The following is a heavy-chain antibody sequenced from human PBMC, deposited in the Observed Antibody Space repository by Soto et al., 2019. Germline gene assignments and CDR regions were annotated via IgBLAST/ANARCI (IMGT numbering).Heavy chain of an antibody. D-gene: IGHD2-15*01. V-gene: IGHV3-23*01. Sequence: GSLTISGAASGITVSSYAMSWVRQAPGKGLKWVSAVSGGGGSTYYADSVNGRFTISRDNSKNTLYLQMSSLRADDTAVYFCAKDRRLCSGGNCPDAFDIWGQGTMVTVSS. CDR1: GITVSSYA. CDR3: AKDRRLCSGGNCPDAFDI. CDR2: VSGGGGST. J-gene: IGHJ3*02.